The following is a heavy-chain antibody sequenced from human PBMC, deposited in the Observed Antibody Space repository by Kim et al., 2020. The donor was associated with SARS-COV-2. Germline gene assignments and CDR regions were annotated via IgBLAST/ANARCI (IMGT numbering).Heavy chain of an antibody. Sequence: SETLSLTCSVSGVSISNYYWSWIRQPPGNGLEWIGYIFDIGNTNYNPSLKSRVTISVDTSRNQFSLKLISVTAADTAVYYCARHHVGGGDRWSKGNDAFDIWGQGTMVTVSS. CDR2: IFDIGNT. V-gene: IGHV4-59*08. J-gene: IGHJ3*02. CDR3: ARHHVGGGDRWSKGNDAFDI. CDR1: GVSISNYY. D-gene: IGHD2-15*01.